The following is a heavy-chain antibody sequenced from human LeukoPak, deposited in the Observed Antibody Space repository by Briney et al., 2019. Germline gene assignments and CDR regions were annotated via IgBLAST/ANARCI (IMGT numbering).Heavy chain of an antibody. Sequence: ASVKVSCKVSGYTLTELSMHWVRQAPGKGLEWMGGFDPEDGETIYAQKFQGRVTMTEDTSTDTAYMELNSLISVDTAVYYCATGLAGSSKDCWGQGTLVTVSS. CDR2: FDPEDGET. J-gene: IGHJ4*02. CDR1: GYTLTELS. CDR3: ATGLAGSSKDC. D-gene: IGHD6-13*01. V-gene: IGHV1-24*01.